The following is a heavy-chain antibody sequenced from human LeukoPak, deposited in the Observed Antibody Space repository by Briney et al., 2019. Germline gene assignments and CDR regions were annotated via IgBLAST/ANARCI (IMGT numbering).Heavy chain of an antibody. Sequence: PSETLSLTCAVYGGSFSDYYWSWIRQPPGKGLEWIGEINHSGITNYNPSLKSRVTISVDTSKNQFSLNLRSVTAADTAVYFCARDAVLRYFDWAPYYFDYWGQGTLVTVSS. V-gene: IGHV4-34*01. J-gene: IGHJ4*02. CDR3: ARDAVLRYFDWAPYYFDY. CDR2: INHSGIT. D-gene: IGHD3-9*01. CDR1: GGSFSDYY.